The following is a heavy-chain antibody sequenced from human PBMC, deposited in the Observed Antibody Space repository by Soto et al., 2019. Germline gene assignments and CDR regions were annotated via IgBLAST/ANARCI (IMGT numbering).Heavy chain of an antibody. CDR1: GDSVSSNSAA. CDR3: AREGNTMVREYYYYYGMDV. D-gene: IGHD3-10*01. CDR2: TYYRSKWYN. V-gene: IGHV6-1*01. Sequence: PSQTLSLTCAISGDSVSSNSAAWTWIRQSPSRGLEWLGRTYYRSKWYNDYAVSVKGRITINPGTSKNQFSLQLNSVTPEDTAVYYCAREGNTMVREYYYYYGMDVWGQGTTVTVSS. J-gene: IGHJ6*02.